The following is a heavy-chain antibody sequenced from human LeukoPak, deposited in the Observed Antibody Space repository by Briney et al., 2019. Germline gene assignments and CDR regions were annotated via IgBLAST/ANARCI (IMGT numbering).Heavy chain of an antibody. CDR2: INQDGTEK. CDR1: GFTFTTYW. Sequence: GGSLRLSCAASGFTFTTYWKSWVRQAPGKGLEWVANINQDGTEKYYVDSVKGRFTISRDDAKRSLYLQMNSLRVEDTAIYYCAKVAKYYYGSETYYFFEHWGQGTPVSASS. J-gene: IGHJ4*02. V-gene: IGHV3-7*01. D-gene: IGHD3-10*01. CDR3: AKVAKYYYGSETYYFFEH.